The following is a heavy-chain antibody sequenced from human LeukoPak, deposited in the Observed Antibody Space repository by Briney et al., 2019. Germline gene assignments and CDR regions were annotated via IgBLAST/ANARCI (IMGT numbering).Heavy chain of an antibody. CDR3: GRDLSGWYGPDY. Sequence: GGSLRLSCAASGFTFDDYGMSWVRQAPGKGLEWVSGINWNGGSTGYADSVKGRFTISRDNAKNSLYLQMDSLRAEDTALYYCGRDLSGWYGPDYWGQGTLVTVSS. V-gene: IGHV3-20*04. CDR2: INWNGGST. D-gene: IGHD6-19*01. CDR1: GFTFDDYG. J-gene: IGHJ4*02.